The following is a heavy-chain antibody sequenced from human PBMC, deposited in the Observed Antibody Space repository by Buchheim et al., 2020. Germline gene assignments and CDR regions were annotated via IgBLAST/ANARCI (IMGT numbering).Heavy chain of an antibody. V-gene: IGHV3-48*01. J-gene: IGHJ5*02. D-gene: IGHD2-15*01. CDR1: GFTFSSYW. CDR3: ARRTHPYCSGGSCYPGGFDP. Sequence: EVQLVESGGGLVQPGGSLRLSCAASGFTFSSYWMSWVRQAPGKGLEWVSYISSSSSTIYYADSVKGRFTISRDNAKNSLYLQMNSLRAEDTAVYYCARRTHPYCSGGSCYPGGFDPWGQGTL. CDR2: ISSSSSTI.